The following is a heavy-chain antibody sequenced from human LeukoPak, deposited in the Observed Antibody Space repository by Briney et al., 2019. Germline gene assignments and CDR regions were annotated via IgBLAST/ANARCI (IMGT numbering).Heavy chain of an antibody. CDR1: GFXFSNFG. V-gene: IGHV3-30*18. D-gene: IGHD3-10*01. CDR2: XSHDGSLK. CDR3: AKKNSYGSGAGDPLDV. J-gene: IGHJ3*01. Sequence: SCAXXGFXFSNFGMHWVRQAPGKGLEWVXIXSHDGSLKYFLDSVKGRFTISRDNSKNTLYLQMDSLRADDTAVYYCAKKNSYGSGAGDPLDVWGHGTLVTVSS.